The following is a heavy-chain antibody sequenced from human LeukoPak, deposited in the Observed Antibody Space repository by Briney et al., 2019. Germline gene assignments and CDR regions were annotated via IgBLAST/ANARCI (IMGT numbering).Heavy chain of an antibody. V-gene: IGHV4-59*11. CDR1: GGSMSSHY. J-gene: IGHJ3*02. CDR2: MYYSGST. Sequence: SETLSLTCTVSGGSMSSHYWSWIRQPPGKGLEWIGYMYYSGSTNYNPSLKSRVTISVDTSKNQFSLKLSSVTAADTAVYYCARIRPDDAFDIWGQGTMVTVSS. CDR3: ARIRPDDAFDI.